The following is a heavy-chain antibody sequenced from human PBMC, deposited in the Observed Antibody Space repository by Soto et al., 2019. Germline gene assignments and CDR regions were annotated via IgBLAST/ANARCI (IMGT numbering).Heavy chain of an antibody. CDR3: ARAPPRSGSWYFDY. J-gene: IGHJ4*02. CDR2: IYHSGST. D-gene: IGHD6-13*01. V-gene: IGHV4-30-2*01. Sequence: SETLSLTCAVSGGSISSGGYSWSWIRQPPGKGLEWIGYIYHSGSTYYNPSLKSRVTISLDRSKNQFSLKLSSVTAADTAVYYCARAPPRSGSWYFDYWGQGTLVTVSS. CDR1: GGSISSGGYS.